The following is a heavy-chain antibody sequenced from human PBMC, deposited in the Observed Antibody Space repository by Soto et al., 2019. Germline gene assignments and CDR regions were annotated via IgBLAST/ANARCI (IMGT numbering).Heavy chain of an antibody. CDR1: GGSISSGNYY. Sequence: PSETLSLTCTVSGGSISSGNYYWTWIRQHPGKGLEWIGYIYYSGSTYYNPSLKSRVTIAVDTSENQFSLNLRSVTAADTAIYYCARVRGKYTSSWFWYFSHWGHGTLVTVSS. CDR3: ARVRGKYTSSWFWYFSH. D-gene: IGHD6-13*01. CDR2: IYYSGST. V-gene: IGHV4-31*03. J-gene: IGHJ2*01.